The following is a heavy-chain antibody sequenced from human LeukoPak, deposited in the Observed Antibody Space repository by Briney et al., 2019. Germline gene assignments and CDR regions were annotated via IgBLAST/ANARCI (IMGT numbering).Heavy chain of an antibody. V-gene: IGHV7-4-1*02. CDR1: GYTFTSYA. CDR2: INTNTGNP. J-gene: IGHJ6*03. CDR3: AKEYSSGYYYYMDV. Sequence: VKVSCKASGYTFTSYAMNWVRQAPGQGLEWMGWINTNTGNPTYAQGFTGRFVFSLDTSVSTAYLQISSLKAEDTAVYYCAKEYSSGYYYYMDVWGKGTTVTVSS. D-gene: IGHD6-19*01.